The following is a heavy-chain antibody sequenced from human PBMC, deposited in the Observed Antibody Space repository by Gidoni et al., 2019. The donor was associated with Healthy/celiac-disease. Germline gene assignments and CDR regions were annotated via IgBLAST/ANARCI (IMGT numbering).Heavy chain of an antibody. D-gene: IGHD6-6*01. CDR1: GGSFSGYY. J-gene: IGHJ4*02. CDR2: INHSRST. CDR3: ARGGAARRTEDY. Sequence: QVQLQQWGAGLLKPSETLSLPCAVYGGSFSGYYWSWIRQPPGKGLEWLGEINHSRSTNYNPSLKSRVTISVDTSKNQFSLKLSSVTAADTAVYYCARGGAARRTEDYWGQGTLVTVSS. V-gene: IGHV4-34*01.